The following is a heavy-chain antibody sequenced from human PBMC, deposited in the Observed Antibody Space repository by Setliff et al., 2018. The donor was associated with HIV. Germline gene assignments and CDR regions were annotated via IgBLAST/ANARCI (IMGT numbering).Heavy chain of an antibody. Sequence: PSETLSLTCAVYGGSFSGYYWSWIRQPPGKGLEWIGEINHSGSTNYNPSLKSRVTISVDTSKNQFSLKLSSVTAADTAVYYCARDTLDYYGMDVWGQGTTVTVSS. CDR2: INHSGST. V-gene: IGHV4-34*01. J-gene: IGHJ6*02. CDR1: GGSFSGYY. CDR3: ARDTLDYYGMDV.